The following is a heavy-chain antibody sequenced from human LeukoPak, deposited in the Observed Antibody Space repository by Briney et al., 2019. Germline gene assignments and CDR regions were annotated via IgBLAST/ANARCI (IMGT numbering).Heavy chain of an antibody. Sequence: SETLSLTCAVYGGSFSGYYWSWIRQPPGKGREWIGEINHSGSTNYNPSLKSRVTISVDTSKNQFSLKLSSVTAADTAVYYCARGGDDAFDIWGQGTMVTVSS. CDR2: INHSGST. CDR1: GGSFSGYY. CDR3: ARGGDDAFDI. V-gene: IGHV4-34*01. D-gene: IGHD3-10*01. J-gene: IGHJ3*02.